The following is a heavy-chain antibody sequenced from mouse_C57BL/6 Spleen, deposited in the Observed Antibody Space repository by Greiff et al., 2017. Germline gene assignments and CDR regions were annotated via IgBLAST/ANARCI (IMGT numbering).Heavy chain of an antibody. CDR1: GYTFTSYW. Sequence: QVQLQQSGAELVKPGASVKLSCKASGYTFTSYWMHWVKQRPGQGLEWIGYINPSNGYTKYNQKFKDKATLTADKSSSTAYMELRSLTYEDSAVYYCAYGYCFDWWGQGTTLTVSS. D-gene: IGHD2-2*01. V-gene: IGHV1-7*01. CDR2: INPSNGYT. J-gene: IGHJ2*01. CDR3: AYGYCFDW.